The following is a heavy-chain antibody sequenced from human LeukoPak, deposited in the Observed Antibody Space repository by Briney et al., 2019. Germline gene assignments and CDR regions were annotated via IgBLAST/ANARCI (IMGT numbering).Heavy chain of an antibody. CDR1: GGSISSYY. Sequence: SETLSLTCTVSGGSISSYYWSWIRQPAGKGLEWIGRIYTSGSTNYNPSLNSRVTMSVDTSKNQFSLKLRSVTAPDPACYYCARDQRWSGYDSGWSWFDPWGQGTLVTVSS. CDR3: ARDQRWSGYDSGWSWFDP. V-gene: IGHV4-4*07. CDR2: IYTSGST. D-gene: IGHD5-12*01. J-gene: IGHJ5*02.